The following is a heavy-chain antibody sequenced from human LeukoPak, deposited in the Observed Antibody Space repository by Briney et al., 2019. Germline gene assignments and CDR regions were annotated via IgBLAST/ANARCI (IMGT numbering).Heavy chain of an antibody. CDR1: GFTFSSYA. D-gene: IGHD1-26*01. V-gene: IGHV3-23*01. CDR3: ARDQRSESYYPWGWFDP. CDR2: LSGSGVNT. J-gene: IGHJ5*02. Sequence: PGGSLRLSCAASGFTFSSYAMSWVRQAPGKGLEWVSTLSGSGVNTYYADSVKGRFTISRDNSKNTLYLQMNSLRPEDTAVYYCARDQRSESYYPWGWFDPWGQGTLVTVSS.